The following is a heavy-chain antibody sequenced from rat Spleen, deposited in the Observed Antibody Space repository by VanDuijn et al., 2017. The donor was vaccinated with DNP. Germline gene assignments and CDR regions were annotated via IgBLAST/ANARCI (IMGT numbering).Heavy chain of an antibody. V-gene: IGHV5-20*01. CDR2: ITNSGGSI. Sequence: EVQLVGSGGGLVQPGRSLKLSCVASGFIFNDYALAWVRQAPKKGLEWVASITNSGGSIYYRDSLKGRITISRDNAKSTLYLQMDSLRSEDTATYYCTTGAGSPWGQGTSVTVSS. J-gene: IGHJ4*01. CDR1: GFIFNDYA. CDR3: TTGAGSP. D-gene: IGHD1-4*01.